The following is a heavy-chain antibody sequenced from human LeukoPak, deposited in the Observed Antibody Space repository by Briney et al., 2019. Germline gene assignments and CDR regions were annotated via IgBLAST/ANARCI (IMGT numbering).Heavy chain of an antibody. J-gene: IGHJ4*02. CDR1: GYTFSNYG. D-gene: IGHD6-19*01. Sequence: ASVKVSCKASGYTFSNYGISWVRQAPGLGLEWMGWTSYNGNTNYAQKFQDRVTMTTDTSTTAAYMELRSLESDDTAVYYCARHSGSGWQALGYWGQGTLVTVSS. V-gene: IGHV1-18*04. CDR3: ARHSGSGWQALGY. CDR2: TSYNGNT.